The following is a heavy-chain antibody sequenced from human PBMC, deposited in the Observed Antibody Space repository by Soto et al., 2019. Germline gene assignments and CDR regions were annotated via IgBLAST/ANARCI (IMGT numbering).Heavy chain of an antibody. CDR1: GGTFSSYA. CDR2: IIPIFGTA. CDR3: AREGSGYDYWYQRS. V-gene: IGHV1-69*13. J-gene: IGHJ4*02. Sequence: ASVKVSCKASGGTFSSYAISWVRQAPGQGLEWMGGIIPIFGTANYAQKFQGRVTITADESTSTAYMELSSLRSEDTAVYYCAREGSGYDYWYQRSWGQGTLVTVSS. D-gene: IGHD5-12*01.